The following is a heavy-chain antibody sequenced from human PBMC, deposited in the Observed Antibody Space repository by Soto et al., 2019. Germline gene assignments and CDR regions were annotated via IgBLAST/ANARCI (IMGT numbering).Heavy chain of an antibody. D-gene: IGHD3-3*01. CDR3: ARVGYREYYDFWSGPFGYGMDV. V-gene: IGHV1-18*01. Sequence: ASVKVSCKASGYTFTSYGISWVRQAPGQGLEWMGWISAYNGNTNYAQKLQGRVTMTTDTSTSTAYMDLRSLRSDDTAVYYFARVGYREYYDFWSGPFGYGMDVWGQGTTVTVS. CDR2: ISAYNGNT. J-gene: IGHJ6*02. CDR1: GYTFTSYG.